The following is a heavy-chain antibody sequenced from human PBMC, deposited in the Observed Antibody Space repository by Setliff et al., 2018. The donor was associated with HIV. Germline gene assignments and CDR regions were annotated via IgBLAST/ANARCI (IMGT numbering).Heavy chain of an antibody. CDR2: ISSSGSF. CDR1: GGAISSRAYF. V-gene: IGHV4-39*02. D-gene: IGHD4-4*01. Sequence: SETLSLTCIVSGGAISSRAYFWGWIRQPPGKGLEWIGSISSSGSFYYNPSLRSRVTTSVDTSNNHFSLNLTSVTAADTALYYCASTATTWGRHSWFDPWGQGTLVTVSS. J-gene: IGHJ5*02. CDR3: ASTATTWGRHSWFDP.